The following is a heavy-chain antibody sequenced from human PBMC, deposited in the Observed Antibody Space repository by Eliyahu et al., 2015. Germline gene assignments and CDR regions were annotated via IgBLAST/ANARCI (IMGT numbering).Heavy chain of an antibody. CDR1: GFSLSTSGVG. CDR3: AHRLTYYYDSSGYSSFDP. CDR2: IYWNDDK. V-gene: IGHV2-5*01. Sequence: QITLKESGPTLVKPTQTLTLTCSFSGFSLSTSGVGVGWIRQPPGKALEWLALIYWNDDKRYSPSLKSRLTITKDTSKNQVVLTVTNMDPVDTATYYCAHRLTYYYDSSGYSSFDPWGQGTLVTVSS. J-gene: IGHJ5*02. D-gene: IGHD3-22*01.